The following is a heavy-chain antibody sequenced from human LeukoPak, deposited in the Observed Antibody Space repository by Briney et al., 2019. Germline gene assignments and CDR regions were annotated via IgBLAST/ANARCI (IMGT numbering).Heavy chain of an antibody. D-gene: IGHD4-17*01. V-gene: IGHV3-23*01. CDR1: GFIFSNYG. CDR2: ISASGSAT. J-gene: IGHJ5*02. Sequence: GGSLRLSCAASGFIFSNYGMNWVRQAPGKGLEWVAAISASGSATSYADSVRGRFTISRDNSKSTTYLQMNSLRAEDTAVYYCTVFGDSNHWGQGTLVTVSS. CDR3: TVFGDSNH.